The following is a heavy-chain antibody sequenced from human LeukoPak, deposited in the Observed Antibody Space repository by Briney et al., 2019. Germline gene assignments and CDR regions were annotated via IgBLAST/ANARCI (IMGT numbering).Heavy chain of an antibody. CDR1: GFTFSNYW. J-gene: IGHJ4*02. D-gene: IGHD3-10*01. Sequence: TGGSLRLSCAASGFTFSNYWMHWVRQAPGKGLEWVANIKQDGSEKYYVDSVKGRFTISRDNAENSLYLQMNSLRAEDTAVYYCARGPLWFGEDYFDYWGQGTLVTVSS. CDR3: ARGPLWFGEDYFDY. CDR2: IKQDGSEK. V-gene: IGHV3-7*01.